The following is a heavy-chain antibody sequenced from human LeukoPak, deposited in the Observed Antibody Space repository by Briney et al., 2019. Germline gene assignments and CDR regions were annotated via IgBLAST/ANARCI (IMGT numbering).Heavy chain of an antibody. D-gene: IGHD6-19*01. Sequence: GGSLRLSCAGSGFIFNNYAMHWVRQPPGKGLEWVSGISWNSGSIDYADSVKGRFTISRDNAKNSLYLQMNSLRVKDTAFYYCAKDNRRHYTSGPNPDSLHWGQGALVTVSS. V-gene: IGHV3-9*01. CDR2: ISWNSGSI. CDR3: AKDNRRHYTSGPNPDSLH. J-gene: IGHJ4*02. CDR1: GFIFNNYA.